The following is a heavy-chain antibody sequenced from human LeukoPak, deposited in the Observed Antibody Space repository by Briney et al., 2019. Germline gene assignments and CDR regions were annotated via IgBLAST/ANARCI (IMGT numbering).Heavy chain of an antibody. V-gene: IGHV1-2*02. CDR2: INPNSGGT. J-gene: IGHJ4*02. CDR3: ARVNYYGSGSYLKI. Sequence: ASVKVSCKASGYTFTGYYMHWVRQAPGQGLEWMGWINPNSGGTNYAQKFQGRGTMTRDTSISTAYMELSRLRSDDTAVYYCARVNYYGSGSYLKIWGQGTLVTVSS. CDR1: GYTFTGYY. D-gene: IGHD3-10*01.